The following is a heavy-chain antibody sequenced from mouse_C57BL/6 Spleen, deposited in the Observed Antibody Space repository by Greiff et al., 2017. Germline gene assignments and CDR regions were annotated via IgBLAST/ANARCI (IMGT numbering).Heavy chain of an antibody. CDR3: ARRGNYGYAMDY. CDR2: INPSTGGT. Sequence: VQLQQSGPELVKPGASVKISCKASGYSFTGYYMNWVKQSPEKSLEWIGEINPSTGGTTYNQKFKAKATLTVDKTSNTAYMQLKSLTSEDSAVYYGARRGNYGYAMDYWGQGTSVTVSS. CDR1: GYSFTGYY. D-gene: IGHD2-1*01. J-gene: IGHJ4*01. V-gene: IGHV1-42*01.